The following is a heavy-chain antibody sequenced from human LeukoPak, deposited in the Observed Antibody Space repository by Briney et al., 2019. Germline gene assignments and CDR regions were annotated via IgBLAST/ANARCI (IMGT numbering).Heavy chain of an antibody. CDR3: ARLSWGSYTAAAGTSFDY. Sequence: SETLSLTCTVSGASFSSSTYYWGWIRQPPGKGLEWIGSIYYSGSTHYNPSLKSRVTISVDTSKNQFSLKLSSVTAADTAVYYCARLSWGSYTAAAGTSFDYWGQGTLVTVSS. D-gene: IGHD6-13*01. V-gene: IGHV4-39*07. CDR2: IYYSGST. J-gene: IGHJ4*02. CDR1: GASFSSSTYY.